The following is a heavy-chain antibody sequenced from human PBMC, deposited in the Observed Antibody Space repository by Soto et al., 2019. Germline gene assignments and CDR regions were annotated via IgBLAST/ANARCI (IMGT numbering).Heavy chain of an antibody. CDR1: GFSLGPYG. J-gene: IGHJ4*02. CDR3: ARWNGFGDS. V-gene: IGHV3-21*04. D-gene: IGHD1-1*01. Sequence: GGSLRLSCAVSGFSLGPYGVTWVRQTPEKGLEWVTGFSGGSGAIFYADSVRGLFTISRDSSTAYLQMNNLRPEDTAVYFCARWNGFGDSWGQGSLVTVSS. CDR2: FSGGSGAI.